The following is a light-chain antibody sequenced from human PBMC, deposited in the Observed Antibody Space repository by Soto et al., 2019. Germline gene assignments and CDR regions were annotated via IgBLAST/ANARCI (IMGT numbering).Light chain of an antibody. V-gene: IGKV3-15*01. Sequence: EIVLTQSPGTLSVSPGERATLSCRASQSVNSNLAWYQQKPGQAPRLLIYGASTRATGIPARFSGSGFGTEFTLTFSSLQSEDFAVYYCQQYNNWPLTFGGGTKVEIK. CDR3: QQYNNWPLT. J-gene: IGKJ4*01. CDR1: QSVNSN. CDR2: GAS.